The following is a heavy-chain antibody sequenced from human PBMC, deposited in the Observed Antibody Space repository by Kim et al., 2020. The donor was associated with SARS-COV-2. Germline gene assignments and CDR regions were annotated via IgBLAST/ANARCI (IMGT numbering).Heavy chain of an antibody. CDR3: AREGVKYYYGSGSHYGMDV. CDR2: INTNTGNP. CDR1: GYTFTSYA. V-gene: IGHV7-4-1*02. D-gene: IGHD3-10*01. J-gene: IGHJ6*02. Sequence: ASVKVSCKASGYTFTSYAMNWVRQAPGQGLEWMGWINTNTGNPTYAQGFTGRFVFSLDTSVSTAYLQISSLKAEDTAVYYCAREGVKYYYGSGSHYGMDVWGQGTTVTVSS.